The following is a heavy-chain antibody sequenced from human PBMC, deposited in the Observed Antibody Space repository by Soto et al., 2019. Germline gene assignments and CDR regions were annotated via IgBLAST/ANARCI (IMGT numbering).Heavy chain of an antibody. CDR3: ARFTASSSGCYGTEKRDGDALDY. Sequence: QGQLVQCGAEVKKRGCSVKVSCNAVGGTFSSYAISWVLQAPGQGLEWMGGIIRIFGTANYAQKFQGRVRITPEDSTSAAYMGLTGVRSEYSAVYYCARFTASSSGCYGTEKRDGDALDYWGKRTLVTVSS. CDR2: IIRIFGTA. D-gene: IGHD6-25*01. V-gene: IGHV1-69*01. CDR1: GGTFSSYA. J-gene: IGHJ4*02.